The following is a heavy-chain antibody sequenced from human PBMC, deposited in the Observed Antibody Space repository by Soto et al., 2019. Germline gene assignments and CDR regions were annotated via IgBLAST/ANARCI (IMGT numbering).Heavy chain of an antibody. CDR3: ARDVNYDFWSGYLNWFDP. V-gene: IGHV4-31*03. Sequence: PSETLSLTCTVSGGSISSGGYYWSWIRQHPGKGLEWIGYIYYSGSTYYNPSLKSRVTISVDTSKNHFSLKLSSVTAADTAVYYFARDVNYDFWSGYLNWFDPWGQGTLVTVSS. J-gene: IGHJ5*02. D-gene: IGHD3-3*01. CDR1: GGSISSGGYY. CDR2: IYYSGST.